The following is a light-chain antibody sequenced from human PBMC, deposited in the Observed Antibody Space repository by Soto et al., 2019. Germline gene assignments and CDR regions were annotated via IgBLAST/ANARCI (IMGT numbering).Light chain of an antibody. CDR1: QSVDSW. Sequence: DIPMTQSPSTLSASVGDRVTITCRASQSVDSWLAWYQQKSGKAPKLLIYDASSLDSGVPSRFSGSRSGTQFTLTITSLQPDDVATYYCQQYDSYWETFGQGTKVEIK. J-gene: IGKJ1*01. V-gene: IGKV1-5*01. CDR3: QQYDSYWET. CDR2: DAS.